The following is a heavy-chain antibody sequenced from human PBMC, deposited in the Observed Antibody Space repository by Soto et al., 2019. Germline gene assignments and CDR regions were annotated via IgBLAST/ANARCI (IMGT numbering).Heavy chain of an antibody. J-gene: IGHJ3*02. CDR1: GGSFSGYY. V-gene: IGHV4-34*02. CDR3: ATFPPEGRTATSRGDDAFDI. CDR2: INHSGSP. D-gene: IGHD3-10*01. Sequence: HLQQRGAGLLKPSETLSLTCDVYGGSFSGYYWSWIRQAPGKGLEWIVEINHSGSPNYNPSLQSRVSVSVDTSRKHFSLKLSSVTAADTAVYYCATFPPEGRTATSRGDDAFDIWGQGTLVTVSS.